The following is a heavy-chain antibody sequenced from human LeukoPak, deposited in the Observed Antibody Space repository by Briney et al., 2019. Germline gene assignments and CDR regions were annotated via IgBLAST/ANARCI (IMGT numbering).Heavy chain of an antibody. CDR2: INPNSGGT. V-gene: IGHV1-2*05. D-gene: IGHD6-13*01. Sequence: ASVKVSCKASGYTFTGYYMHWVRQAPGQGLEWMGRINPNSGGTNYAQKFQGRVTMTRDTSISTAYMELSRLRSDDTVVYYCARGNGVGSSWYDWFDPWGQGTLVTVSS. J-gene: IGHJ5*02. CDR3: ARGNGVGSSWYDWFDP. CDR1: GYTFTGYY.